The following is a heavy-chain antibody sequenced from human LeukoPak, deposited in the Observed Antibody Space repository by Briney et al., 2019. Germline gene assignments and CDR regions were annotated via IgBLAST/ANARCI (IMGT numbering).Heavy chain of an antibody. V-gene: IGHV3-7*01. CDR3: ARGGSRGSF. CDR1: GFTFSNYW. D-gene: IGHD1-26*01. CDR2: IRRDRDER. J-gene: IGHJ4*02. Sequence: GGSLRLSCAASGFTFSNYWMSWVRQAPGKGLEWVANIRRDRDERFYVDSVKGRFTISRDNAKNSVFLQMNSLRAEDTAVYYCARGGSRGSFWGQGILVTVSS.